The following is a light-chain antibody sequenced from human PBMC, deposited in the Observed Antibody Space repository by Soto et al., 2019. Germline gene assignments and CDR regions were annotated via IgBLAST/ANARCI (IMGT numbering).Light chain of an antibody. CDR3: QHSGT. Sequence: EIVMTQSPATLSVSPGERATLSCRASQSVSSNLAWYQQNPGQAPRLLIYGASTRATGIPARFSGSGSGTEFTLTISSLQSEDFAVYYCQHSGTFGGGTKVEIK. J-gene: IGKJ4*01. CDR1: QSVSSN. V-gene: IGKV3-15*01. CDR2: GAS.